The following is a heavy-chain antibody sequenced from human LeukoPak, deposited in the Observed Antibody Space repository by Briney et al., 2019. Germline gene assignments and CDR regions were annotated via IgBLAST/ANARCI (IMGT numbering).Heavy chain of an antibody. V-gene: IGHV4-34*01. CDR2: INHSGST. CDR3: ARAKAAAGTLGPHAFDI. D-gene: IGHD6-13*01. Sequence: PSETLSLTCAVYGGSFSGYYWSWIRQPPGKGLEWIGEINHSGSTNYNPSLKSRVTISVDTSKNQFSLKLSSVTAADTAVYYCARAKAAAGTLGPHAFDIWGQGTMVTVSS. CDR1: GGSFSGYY. J-gene: IGHJ3*02.